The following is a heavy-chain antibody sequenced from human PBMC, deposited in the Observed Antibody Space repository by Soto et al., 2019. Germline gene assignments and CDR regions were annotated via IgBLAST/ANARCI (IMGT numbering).Heavy chain of an antibody. CDR3: AREIGYYGSGSYYKLIDY. J-gene: IGHJ4*02. Sequence: SETLSLTCTVSGGSISSDGYYWSWIRQHPGKGLEWIGYIYYSGSTYYNPSLKSRVTISVDTSKNQFSLKLSSVTAADTAVYYCAREIGYYGSGSYYKLIDYWGQGTLVTVSS. V-gene: IGHV4-31*03. CDR2: IYYSGST. D-gene: IGHD3-10*01. CDR1: GGSISSDGYY.